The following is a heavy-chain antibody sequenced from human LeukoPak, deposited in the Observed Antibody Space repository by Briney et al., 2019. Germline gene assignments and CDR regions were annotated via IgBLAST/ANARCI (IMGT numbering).Heavy chain of an antibody. J-gene: IGHJ4*02. V-gene: IGHV3-33*08. CDR2: IWYDGSNK. CDR1: GFTFSSYG. Sequence: PGGSLRLSCAASGFTFSSYGMHWVRQAPGKGLERVAVIWYDGSNKYYADSVKGRFTISRDNSKNTLYLQMNSLRAEDTAVYYCAKIPPSGYSSGWSGYWGQGTLVTVSS. CDR3: AKIPPSGYSSGWSGY. D-gene: IGHD6-19*01.